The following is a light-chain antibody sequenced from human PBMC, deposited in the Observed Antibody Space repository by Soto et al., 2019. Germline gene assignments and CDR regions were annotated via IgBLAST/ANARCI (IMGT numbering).Light chain of an antibody. CDR2: QAS. V-gene: IGKV1-5*03. CDR1: QSISSW. CDR3: QQYNSYWT. Sequence: QMTQSPSTLSASLGDRVTITCRASQSISSWLAWYQQKPGKAPKLLIYQASSLESGVQSRFSGSGSGTEFTLTIRSLQPDDFATYYCQQYNSYWTCGQGTKVDIK. J-gene: IGKJ1*01.